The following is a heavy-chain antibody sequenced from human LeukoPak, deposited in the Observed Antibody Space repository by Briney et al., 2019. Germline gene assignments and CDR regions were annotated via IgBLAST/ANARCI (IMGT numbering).Heavy chain of an antibody. J-gene: IGHJ4*02. CDR2: ISGSGGST. CDR3: AKLGAYDFWTQFGY. D-gene: IGHD3-3*01. CDR1: GFTFSGYA. V-gene: IGHV3-23*01. Sequence: GGSLRLSCAASGFTFSGYAVSWVRQAPGKGLEWVSAISGSGGSTYYADSVKGRFTISRDNSKNTLYLQMNSLRAEDTAVYYCAKLGAYDFWTQFGYWGQGTLVTVSS.